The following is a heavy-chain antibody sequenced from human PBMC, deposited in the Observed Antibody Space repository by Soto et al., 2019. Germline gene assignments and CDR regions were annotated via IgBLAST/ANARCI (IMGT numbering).Heavy chain of an antibody. CDR3: ARDLDGSGSYYTDY. CDR2: ISAYKGDT. CDR1: GYTFTNYG. V-gene: IGHV1-18*01. J-gene: IGHJ4*02. D-gene: IGHD3-10*01. Sequence: ASVKVSCKASGYTFTNYGISWVRQAPGQGLEWMGWISAYKGDTDYAQNLRGRVTMTTDTSTNTAYMELRSLGDDDTAMYYCARDLDGSGSYYTDYWGPGTLVTVSS.